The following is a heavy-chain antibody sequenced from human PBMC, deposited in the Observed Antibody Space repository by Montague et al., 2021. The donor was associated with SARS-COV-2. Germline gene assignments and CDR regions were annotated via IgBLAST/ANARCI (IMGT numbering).Heavy chain of an antibody. V-gene: IGHV4-39*01. CDR1: GGSISSSSYY. D-gene: IGHD1-26*01. CDR2: IYYSGST. J-gene: IGHJ5*02. CDR3: ARQGRGSYYNWFDP. Sequence: SETLSLTCTVSGGSISSSSYYWGWIRQPPGKGLEWIGSIYYSGSTYYNPSLKSRVTISVDTSKNQFSLKLSSVTAADTAVYYCARQGRGSYYNWFDPWGQGTLVTVSS.